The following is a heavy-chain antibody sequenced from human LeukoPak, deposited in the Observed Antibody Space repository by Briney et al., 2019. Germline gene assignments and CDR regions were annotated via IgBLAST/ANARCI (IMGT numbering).Heavy chain of an antibody. CDR1: GGSFSGYY. J-gene: IGHJ3*02. D-gene: IGHD3-9*01. CDR3: ARGLLDYDILTGYPPPDAFDI. V-gene: IGHV4-34*01. Sequence: SETLSLTCAVYGGSFSGYYWSWIRQPPGKGLEWIGEINHSGGTNYNPSLKSRVTISVDTSKNQFSLKLSSVTAADTAVYYCARGLLDYDILTGYPPPDAFDIWGQGTMVTVSS. CDR2: INHSGGT.